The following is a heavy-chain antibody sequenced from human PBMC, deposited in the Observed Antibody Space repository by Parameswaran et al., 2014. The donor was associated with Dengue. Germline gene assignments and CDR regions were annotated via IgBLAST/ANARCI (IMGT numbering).Heavy chain of an antibody. D-gene: IGHD4-17*01. V-gene: IGHV4-59*08. J-gene: IGHJ5*02. CDR3: AKTSDYGDGNWFDP. CDR2: IYYSGST. Sequence: RWIRQPPGKGLEWIGQIYYSGSTNYNPSLESRITISVDTSKNQFSLKLSSVTAADTAMYYCAKTSDYGDGNWFDPWGQGTLVTVSS.